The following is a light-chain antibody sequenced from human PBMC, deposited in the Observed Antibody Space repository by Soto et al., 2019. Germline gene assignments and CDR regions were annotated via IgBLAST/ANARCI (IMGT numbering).Light chain of an antibody. J-gene: IGLJ1*01. CDR3: CSYTNTTYV. CDR1: SSDVGGYNY. V-gene: IGLV2-11*01. Sequence: QSVLTQPRSVSGSPGQSVTISCTGTSSDVGGYNYVSWYQHHPGKAPKLMIYDVDKRPSGVPGRFSGSKSGNTASLTISGLQAEDEADYYCCSYTNTTYVFGTGTKVTVL. CDR2: DVD.